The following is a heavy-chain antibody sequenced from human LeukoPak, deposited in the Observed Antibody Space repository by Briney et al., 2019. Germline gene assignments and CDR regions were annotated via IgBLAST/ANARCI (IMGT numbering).Heavy chain of an antibody. Sequence: GGSLRLSCAASGFTFSSFGMHWVRQAPGKGLEWVAVLSYDGSNRYYADSVKGRFTISRDNPKSTLYLQMNSLRAEDTAVYYCAKDASTVTLHADYWGQGTLVTVPS. CDR3: AKDASTVTLHADY. D-gene: IGHD4-17*01. V-gene: IGHV3-30*18. CDR1: GFTFSSFG. J-gene: IGHJ4*02. CDR2: LSYDGSNR.